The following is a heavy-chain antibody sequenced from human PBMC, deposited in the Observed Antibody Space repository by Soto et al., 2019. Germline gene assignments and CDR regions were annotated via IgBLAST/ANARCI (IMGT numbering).Heavy chain of an antibody. D-gene: IGHD4-4*01. CDR2: IYYTGST. V-gene: IGHV4-30-4*08. J-gene: IGHJ5*01. CDR1: GDSISTNDHY. Sequence: QVQLQESGPGLVKPSQTLSLTCTVSGDSISTNDHYWTWIRQPPGKGLEWIGYIYYTGSTYYSPSLKSRASLSVDTSNIQSSLNLTSVTAADTAVYYCARGVGYSYVDSWGQGTLVTVSS. CDR3: ARGVGYSYVDS.